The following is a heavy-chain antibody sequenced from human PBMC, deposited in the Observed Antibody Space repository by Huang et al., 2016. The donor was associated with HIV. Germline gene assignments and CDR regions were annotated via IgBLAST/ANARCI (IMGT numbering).Heavy chain of an antibody. V-gene: IGHV3-30-3*01. D-gene: IGHD3-3*01. CDR2: ISYDGTDK. CDR1: GFIFSNYA. J-gene: IGHJ4*02. CDR3: ARSRSDFWSSYYQYYFDY. Sequence: QVQLVESGGGVVQPGRSLRLSCAASGFIFSNYAIHWVRQARGKGLEWVAFISYDGTDKYYAASVKGRFTISRDNSKNTLDVQMSSLRAEDTALYYCARSRSDFWSSYYQYYFDYWGQGTLVTVSS.